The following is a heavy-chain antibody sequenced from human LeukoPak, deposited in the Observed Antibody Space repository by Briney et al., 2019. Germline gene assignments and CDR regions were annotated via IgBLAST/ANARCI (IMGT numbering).Heavy chain of an antibody. CDR1: GYTFSSHY. CDR3: ARGTINYGSGRPLLNWFDP. CDR2: INPGDSST. D-gene: IGHD3-10*01. Sequence: ASVKVSCKPSGYTFSSHYIHWVRQAPGQGLEWMGIINPGDSSTSYAQKFQGRVTVTRDTSTSTVYMELSSLRSEDTAVYYCARGTINYGSGRPLLNWFDPWGQGTLVTVSS. V-gene: IGHV1-46*01. J-gene: IGHJ5*02.